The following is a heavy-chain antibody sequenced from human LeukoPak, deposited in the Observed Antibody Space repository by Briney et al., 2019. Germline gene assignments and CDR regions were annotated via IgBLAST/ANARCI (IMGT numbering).Heavy chain of an antibody. D-gene: IGHD3-10*01. CDR1: GYPFSAHY. J-gene: IGHJ4*02. CDR2: IYSGGST. V-gene: IGHV3-53*01. CDR3: ARVNARRRIMVRGHHYFDY. Sequence: PGGSLRLSCAVSGYPFSAHYIDWVRQAPGKGLEWFSVIYSGGSTYYADSVKGRFTISRDNSKNTLYLQMNSLRAEDTAVYYCARVNARRRIMVRGHHYFDYWGQGTLVTVSS.